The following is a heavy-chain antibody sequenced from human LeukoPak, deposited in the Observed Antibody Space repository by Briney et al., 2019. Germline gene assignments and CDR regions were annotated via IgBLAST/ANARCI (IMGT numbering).Heavy chain of an antibody. D-gene: IGHD5-18*01. J-gene: IGHJ4*02. CDR2: VYMGGTT. CDR3: ARGLLRDGYTYTYSFDY. V-gene: IGHV3-66*01. CDR1: GFTVSTNY. Sequence: GGSLRLSCAASGFTVSTNYMNWVRQAPGKGLEWVSVVYMGGTTYYADSVKGRFTISRDSSKNTIYLQMNNLRAEDTAVYYCARGLLRDGYTYTYSFDYWGQGALVTVSS.